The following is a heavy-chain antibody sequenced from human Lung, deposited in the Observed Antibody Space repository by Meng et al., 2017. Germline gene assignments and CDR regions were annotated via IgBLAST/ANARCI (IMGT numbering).Heavy chain of an antibody. CDR1: GYNFPDYW. Sequence: RGQSGAEVKKPGASVKVSCKPSGYNFPDYWLHWVRRAPGQGLEWMGRIDPKSGDTHYAQRFQGRVTMTGDTSISTAYMELSGLRPDDTAMYYCARDEDISAAGKLFGDYWGQGTLVTVSS. J-gene: IGHJ4*02. V-gene: IGHV1-2*06. CDR3: ARDEDISAAGKLFGDY. CDR2: IDPKSGDT. D-gene: IGHD6-13*01.